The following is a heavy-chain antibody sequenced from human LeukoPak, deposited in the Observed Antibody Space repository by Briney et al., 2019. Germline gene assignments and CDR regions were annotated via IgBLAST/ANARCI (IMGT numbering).Heavy chain of an antibody. D-gene: IGHD6-13*01. V-gene: IGHV4-59*08. CDR2: IYYSGST. CDR1: GGSISSYY. CDR3: ARHLAAGSFFDY. Sequence: SETLSLTCTVSGGSISSYYWSWIRQPPGKGLEWIGYIYYSGSTNYNPSLKSRVTISVDTSKNQFSLKLSSVTAADTAVYYCARHLAAGSFFDYWGQGTLVTVSS. J-gene: IGHJ4*02.